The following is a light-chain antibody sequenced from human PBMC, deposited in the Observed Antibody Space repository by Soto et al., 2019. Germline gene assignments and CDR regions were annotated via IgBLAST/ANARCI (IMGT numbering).Light chain of an antibody. J-gene: IGLJ2*01. CDR1: NIGSKS. Sequence: SYELTQPPSVSVAPGKTARITCGGNNIGSKSVHWYQQKPGQAPVLVIYYDSDRPSGIPERFSGSNSGNTATLTISRVEAGDEADYSCQVWDSSSDPPVVFGGGTKLTVL. CDR3: QVWDSSSDPPVV. CDR2: YDS. V-gene: IGLV3-21*04.